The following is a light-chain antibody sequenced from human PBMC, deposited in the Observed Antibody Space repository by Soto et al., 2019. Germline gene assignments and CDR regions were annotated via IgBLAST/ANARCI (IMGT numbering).Light chain of an antibody. Sequence: DLQMTQSPSSLSASVGDRVTITCQASQDISNYLNWYQQKPGKAPKLLIYDASNLETGVPSRFSGSGSWTDFTLTISSLQPEDIATYYCQQYDNLPPLTFGGGTKVEIK. V-gene: IGKV1-33*01. CDR1: QDISNY. CDR3: QQYDNLPPLT. CDR2: DAS. J-gene: IGKJ4*01.